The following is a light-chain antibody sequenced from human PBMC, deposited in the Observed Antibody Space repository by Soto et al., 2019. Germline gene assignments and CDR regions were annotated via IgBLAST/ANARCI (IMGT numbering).Light chain of an antibody. CDR2: DAS. V-gene: IGKV1-5*01. J-gene: IGKJ1*01. CDR3: QQYKSYWT. CDR1: QSISSW. Sequence: DIQMTQSPSTLSASVGDRVTITCRASQSISSWLAWYQQKPGKAPKLLIYDASSLESGVPSRFSGSGSGTEFTLTISSLQPDDFATYYRQQYKSYWTFGQGTKVDIK.